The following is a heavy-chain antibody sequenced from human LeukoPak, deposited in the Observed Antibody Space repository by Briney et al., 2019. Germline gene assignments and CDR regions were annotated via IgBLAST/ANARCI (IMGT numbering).Heavy chain of an antibody. J-gene: IGHJ6*02. V-gene: IGHV3-33*01. CDR2: VWFDGINK. CDR1: GFTFSSYG. CDR3: ARDGPSIAARPYYYYGRDV. D-gene: IGHD6-6*01. Sequence: GGSLTLSCAASGFTFSSYGMHWVRQAPRKGLNWVAVVWFDGINKYYADSVKGRFTISRDNSRNTLYLQMNSLSAEDTALYYCARDGPSIAARPYYYYGRDVWGQGNTVTVSS.